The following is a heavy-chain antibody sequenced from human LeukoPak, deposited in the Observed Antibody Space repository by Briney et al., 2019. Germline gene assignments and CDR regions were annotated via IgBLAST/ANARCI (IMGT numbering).Heavy chain of an antibody. CDR2: IYYSGST. J-gene: IGHJ4*02. V-gene: IGHV4-59*01. Sequence: ETLSLTCSVSGGSITSYYWSWIRQPPGKGLEWIGYIYYSGSTNHNPSLKSRVTMSVDTSTNQVSLKLSSVTAADTAIYFCARGDTGTTFDSWGQGTLVTVSS. D-gene: IGHD4-17*01. CDR3: ARGDTGTTFDS. CDR1: GGSITSYY.